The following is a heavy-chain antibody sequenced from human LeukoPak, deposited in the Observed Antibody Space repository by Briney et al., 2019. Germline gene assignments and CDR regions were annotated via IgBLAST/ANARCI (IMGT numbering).Heavy chain of an antibody. CDR1: GFTFSTYW. V-gene: IGHV3-7*01. CDR2: INQDGNEK. CDR3: ARGGIASPGKTSLWD. Sequence: GGTLRLSCAASGFTFSTYWMTWVRQAPGKGLEWVANINQDGNEKYYVDSVKGRFTISRDNAKNSLYLQMNSLRAEDTAVYYCARGGIASPGKTSLWDWGQGTLVTVSS. D-gene: IGHD6-13*01. J-gene: IGHJ4*02.